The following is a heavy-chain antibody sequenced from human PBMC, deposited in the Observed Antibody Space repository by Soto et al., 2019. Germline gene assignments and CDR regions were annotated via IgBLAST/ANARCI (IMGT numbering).Heavy chain of an antibody. Sequence: GVSLRLSCAASGFPFSSYTMNWVRQAPGKGLEWVSSISSSSNYIYYADSVKGRFTISRDNAQTSLYLQMNSLRAEDTAVYYCQRDGCTGPSCYAFDYWRQGTLVTVA. CDR1: GFPFSSYT. J-gene: IGHJ4*02. D-gene: IGHD2-15*01. V-gene: IGHV3-21*01. CDR2: ISSSSNYI. CDR3: QRDGCTGPSCYAFDY.